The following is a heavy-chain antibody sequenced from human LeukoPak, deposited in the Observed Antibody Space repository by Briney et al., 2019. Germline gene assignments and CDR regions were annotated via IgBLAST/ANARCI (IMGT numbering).Heavy chain of an antibody. CDR1: GGSINTYY. Sequence: SETLSLTCTVSGGSINTYYWSWIRQRAGKGLEWIGRIYTSGSTNYNPSLKSRVTMSVDTSKNQFSLKLTSVTAADTAVYYCARVGDSSGYYPPNWFDPWGQGTPVTVSS. CDR2: IYTSGST. CDR3: ARVGDSSGYYPPNWFDP. J-gene: IGHJ5*02. V-gene: IGHV4-4*07. D-gene: IGHD3-22*01.